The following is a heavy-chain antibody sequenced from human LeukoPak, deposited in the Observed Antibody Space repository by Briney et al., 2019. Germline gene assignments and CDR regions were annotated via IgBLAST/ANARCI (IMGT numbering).Heavy chain of an antibody. V-gene: IGHV3-7*01. J-gene: IGHJ5*02. Sequence: PGGSLRLSCAASGFTFSDYYMSWIRQAPGKGLEWVANIKQDGSEKYYVDSVKGRFTISRDNAKNSLYLQMNSLRAEDTAVYYCARDLPEGWFDPWGQGTLVTVSS. CDR2: IKQDGSEK. CDR1: GFTFSDYY. CDR3: ARDLPEGWFDP.